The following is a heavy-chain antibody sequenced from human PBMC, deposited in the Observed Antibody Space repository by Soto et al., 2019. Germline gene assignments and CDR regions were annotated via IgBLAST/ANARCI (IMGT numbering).Heavy chain of an antibody. CDR2: ISAFSGRT. D-gene: IGHD2-15*01. J-gene: IGHJ3*01. CDR3: ARLRGIVILAARPDGFDV. V-gene: IGHV1-18*01. CDR1: GYSFSKYG. Sequence: ASVKVSCKASGYSFSKYGINWVRQAPGQGLEWVGWISAFSGRTDYAHNFRGRVAMTTDPSTSTVYMELTTLRSADTAMYYCARLRGIVILAARPDGFDVWGQGTMVTVSS.